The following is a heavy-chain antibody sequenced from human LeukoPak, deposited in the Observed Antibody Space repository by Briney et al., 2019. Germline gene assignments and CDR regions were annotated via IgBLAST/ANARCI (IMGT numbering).Heavy chain of an antibody. CDR3: AKDLSWLRSFDS. J-gene: IGHJ4*02. V-gene: IGHV3-23*01. Sequence: GGSLRLSCAGSGFTFSTFAMSWVRQAPGKGLEWVSGISGSGGSTYYADSVKGRFTISRDNSQNTLYLQMNSLRAEDTAVYYCAKDLSWLRSFDSWGQGALVTVSS. CDR2: ISGSGGST. D-gene: IGHD5-12*01. CDR1: GFTFSTFA.